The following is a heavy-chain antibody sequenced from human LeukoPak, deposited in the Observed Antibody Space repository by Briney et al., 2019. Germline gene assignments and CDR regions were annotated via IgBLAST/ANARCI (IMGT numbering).Heavy chain of an antibody. CDR1: GYSFTSYW. CDR2: IYPGDSDT. Sequence: GESLKISCETSGYSFTSYWIAWVRQMPGKGPEWMGIIYPGDSDTRYSPSFQGQVTISADKSISTAYLQWSSLKASDTAMYYCARDLDYGDNSNAFDIWGQGTMVTVSS. D-gene: IGHD4-23*01. V-gene: IGHV5-51*01. CDR3: ARDLDYGDNSNAFDI. J-gene: IGHJ3*02.